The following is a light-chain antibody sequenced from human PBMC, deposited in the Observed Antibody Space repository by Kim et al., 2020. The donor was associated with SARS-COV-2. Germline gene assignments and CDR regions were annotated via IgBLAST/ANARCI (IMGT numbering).Light chain of an antibody. V-gene: IGKV4-1*01. CDR2: WAS. J-gene: IGKJ4*01. CDR3: QQYYSSPLT. CDR1: QSVLSSSNNKNY. Sequence: DIVMTQSPESLPVSLGERATINCKSSQSVLSSSNNKNYLAWFQHKPGQPLKLLVYWASTRESGVPDRFSGSGSGTDFTLTINSLQAEDVAVYYCQQYYSSPLTFGGGTKLEI.